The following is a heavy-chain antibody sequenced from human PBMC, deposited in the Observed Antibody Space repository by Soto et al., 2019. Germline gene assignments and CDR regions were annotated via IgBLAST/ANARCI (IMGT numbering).Heavy chain of an antibody. J-gene: IGHJ6*02. Sequence: QVQLQESGPGLVKPSQTLSLTCTVSGGSISNDDFYWSWIRQPPGKGLAWLGPIYYNGNTYYNPSLKSRLTMSLDTSQNQFSLHLSSVIAADSASYFCARATTVTSSFFYYGLDVWGQGTTVTVAS. CDR1: GGSISNDDFY. CDR2: IYYNGNT. D-gene: IGHD4-17*01. V-gene: IGHV4-30-4*08. CDR3: ARATTVTSSFFYYGLDV.